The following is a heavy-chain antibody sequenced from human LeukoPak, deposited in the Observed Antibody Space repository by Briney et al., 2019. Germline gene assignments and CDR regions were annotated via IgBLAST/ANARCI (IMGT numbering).Heavy chain of an antibody. CDR2: INHSGST. CDR3: ARGPPGSARAYYYYMDV. J-gene: IGHJ6*03. Sequence: SETLSLTCAVYGGPFSGYYWSWIRQPPGKGLEWIGEINHSGSTNYNPSLKSRVTISVDTSKNQFSLKLSSVTAADTAVYYCARGPPGSARAYYYYMDVWGKGTTVTVSS. CDR1: GGPFSGYY. V-gene: IGHV4-34*01. D-gene: IGHD3-10*01.